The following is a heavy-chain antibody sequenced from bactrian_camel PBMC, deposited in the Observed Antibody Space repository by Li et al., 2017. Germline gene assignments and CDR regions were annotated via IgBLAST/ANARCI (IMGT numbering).Heavy chain of an antibody. V-gene: IGHV3S42*01. Sequence: VQLVESGGGSVEPGGSLILSCSTSTFYYNNWCLGWFRQAPGKSREGLAARDSHGRTSYAESVKGRFTISQENDKNTLYLQMDSLKPEDTAMYYCAANLHVYGGNCLHPGTQINVWGQGTQVTVS. CDR1: TFYYNNWC. CDR3: AANLHVYGGNCLHPGTQINV. D-gene: IGHD6*01. J-gene: IGHJ4*01. CDR2: RDSHGRT.